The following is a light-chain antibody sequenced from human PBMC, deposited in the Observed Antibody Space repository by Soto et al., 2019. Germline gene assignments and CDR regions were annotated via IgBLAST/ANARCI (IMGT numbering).Light chain of an antibody. J-gene: IGLJ3*02. CDR1: SSDVGGYTY. V-gene: IGLV2-14*01. Sequence: QSALTQPASVSGSPGQSITISCTGTSSDVGGYTYVSWYQQHPGKAPKLMIYQVSNRPSGVSNRFSGSKSGNTASLTISGLQTEDEAVYYCSSYTNSNTRVFGGGTKLTVL. CDR2: QVS. CDR3: SSYTNSNTRV.